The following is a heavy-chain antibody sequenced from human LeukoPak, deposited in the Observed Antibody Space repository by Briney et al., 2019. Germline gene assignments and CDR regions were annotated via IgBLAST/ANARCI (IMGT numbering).Heavy chain of an antibody. CDR2: IKSKTSGGTT. CDR1: GFTFNHAW. D-gene: IGHD3-10*01. V-gene: IGHV3-15*01. J-gene: IGHJ4*02. CDR3: SWVASGSYPLRY. Sequence: GGSLRLSCAASGFTFNHAWMTWVRQAPGKGLEWVGRIKSKTSGGTTDYAAPVKGRFTISRDDSKNMLYLEMNSLKTEDTAVYYCSWVASGSYPLRYWGQGTLVTVSS.